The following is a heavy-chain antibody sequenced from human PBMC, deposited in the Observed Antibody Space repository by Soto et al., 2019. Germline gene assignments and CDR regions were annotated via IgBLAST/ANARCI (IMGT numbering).Heavy chain of an antibody. CDR3: ARVAYGNGWIFDH. V-gene: IGHV3-30*04. J-gene: IGHJ4*01. CDR2: ISYDGNNK. Sequence: GRSLRLSCAASGFTFNNYAMHWVRQPPGKGLEWVAVISYDGNNKYYVDSVKGRFTLSRDNAQNSLQLQMNSLRAEDTAIYFCARVAYGNGWIFDHWGQGTLVTVSS. CDR1: GFTFNNYA. D-gene: IGHD6-19*01.